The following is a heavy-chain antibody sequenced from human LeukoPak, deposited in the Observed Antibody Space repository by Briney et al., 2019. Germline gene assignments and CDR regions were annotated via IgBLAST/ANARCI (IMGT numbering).Heavy chain of an antibody. CDR2: ISWNSGSI. CDR1: GFTFSDYY. Sequence: GGFLRLSCAASGFTFSDYYMSWIRQAPGKGLEWVSGISWNSGSIGYADSVKGRFTISRDNAKNSLYLQMNSLRAEDTALYYCAKDYYYYDSSGYSDYWGQGTLVTVSS. V-gene: IGHV3-9*01. CDR3: AKDYYYYDSSGYSDY. J-gene: IGHJ4*02. D-gene: IGHD3-22*01.